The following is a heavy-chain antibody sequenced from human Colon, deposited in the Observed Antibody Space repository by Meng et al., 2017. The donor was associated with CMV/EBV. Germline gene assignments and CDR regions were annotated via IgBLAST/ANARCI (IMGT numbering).Heavy chain of an antibody. D-gene: IGHD3-10*01. Sequence: GFNLSDYARACVRQAPGRGLEGVSGISASATGSCHADSVKGRFASSRDNSKNALYLEITSLRAEDTAIYFCAKASFYYASGSSFDFWGQGTVVTVSS. J-gene: IGHJ4*02. V-gene: IGHV3-23*01. CDR3: AKASFYYASGSSFDF. CDR2: ISASATGS. CDR1: GFNLSDYA.